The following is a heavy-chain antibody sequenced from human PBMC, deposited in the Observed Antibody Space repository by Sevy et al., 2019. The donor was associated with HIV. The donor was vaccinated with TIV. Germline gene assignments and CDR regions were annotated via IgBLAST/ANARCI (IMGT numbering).Heavy chain of an antibody. CDR1: GFTFSPYN. V-gene: IGHV3-21*01. D-gene: IGHD2-8*01. CDR3: ARDPPVPRYCTNGVCSQGFDS. CDR2: ISGNSNYI. Sequence: GGSLRLSCAASGFTFSPYNMIWVRQAPGKGLERVSSISGNSNYIYYANSVKGRFTISRDNANNSLYLQMYSLRAEDTAVYYCARDPPVPRYCTNGVCSQGFDSWSQGTLVTVSS. J-gene: IGHJ5*01.